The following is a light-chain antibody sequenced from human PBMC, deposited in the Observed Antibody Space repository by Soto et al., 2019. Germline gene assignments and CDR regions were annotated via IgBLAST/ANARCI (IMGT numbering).Light chain of an antibody. CDR3: QQYNSYWT. CDR2: KAC. CDR1: QSISSW. Sequence: DLQMTQSPSTLSASVGDRVTITCRASQSISSWLAWYQQKPGKAPQLLIYKACSLESGVPSRFSGSGSGTEFTLTISSLQPDDFATYYCQQYNSYWTFGQGTKVEIK. V-gene: IGKV1-5*03. J-gene: IGKJ1*01.